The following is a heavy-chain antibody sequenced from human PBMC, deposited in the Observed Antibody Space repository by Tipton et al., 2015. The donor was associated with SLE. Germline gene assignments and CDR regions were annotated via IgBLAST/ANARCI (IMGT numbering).Heavy chain of an antibody. D-gene: IGHD3-16*01. J-gene: IGHJ4*01. CDR2: LNHSGGT. Sequence: GLVKPSETLSLTCAVYGGSFSGHYWSWIRRPPGKGLECVGELNHSGGTNSNPSLKSRVTISLDTSKNQFSLNLSSVTAADTAVYYCARGLGSPFDYWGQGTLVTVSS. CDR3: ARGLGSPFDY. CDR1: GGSFSGHY. V-gene: IGHV4-34*01.